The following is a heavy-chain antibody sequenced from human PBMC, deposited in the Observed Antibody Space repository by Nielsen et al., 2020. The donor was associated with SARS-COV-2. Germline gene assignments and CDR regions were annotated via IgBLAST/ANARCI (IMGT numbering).Heavy chain of an antibody. CDR3: AKGPTTVTTRWFDP. CDR1: GFTFSSYA. J-gene: IGHJ5*02. V-gene: IGHV3-23*01. CDR2: INSNGVNT. Sequence: GGSLRLFCAASGFTFSSYAMSWVRQAPGKGLEWVSVINSNGVNTYYADSVKGRFTISRDNSENTLYLQMNSLRAEDTAVYYCAKGPTTVTTRWFDPWGQGTLVTVSS. D-gene: IGHD4-17*01.